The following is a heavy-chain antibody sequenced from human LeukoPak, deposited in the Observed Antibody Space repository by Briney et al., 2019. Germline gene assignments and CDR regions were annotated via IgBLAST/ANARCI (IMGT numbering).Heavy chain of an antibody. V-gene: IGHV1-2*02. J-gene: IGHJ6*02. Sequence: AASVKVSCKASGYTFTGYYMHWVRQAPGQGLEWMGWINPNSGGTNYAQKFQGRVTMTRDTSISTAYMELSRLRSDDTAVYYCARDLGKYDFWSGYPNPYYYYGMDVWGQGTTVTVSS. D-gene: IGHD3-3*01. CDR1: GYTFTGYY. CDR3: ARDLGKYDFWSGYPNPYYYYGMDV. CDR2: INPNSGGT.